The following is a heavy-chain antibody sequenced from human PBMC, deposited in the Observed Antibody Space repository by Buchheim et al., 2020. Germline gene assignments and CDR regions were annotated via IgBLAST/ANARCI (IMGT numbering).Heavy chain of an antibody. V-gene: IGHV4-59*08. CDR3: ARVETYYDILTGYPTSYGMDV. CDR1: GGSISSYY. J-gene: IGHJ6*02. D-gene: IGHD3-9*01. CDR2: IYYSGST. Sequence: QVQLQESGPGLVKPSETLSLTCTVSGGSISSYYWSWIRQPPGKGLEWIGYIYYSGSTNYNPSLKSRVTISVDTSKNQFSLKLSSVTAADTAVYYCARVETYYDILTGYPTSYGMDVWGQGTT.